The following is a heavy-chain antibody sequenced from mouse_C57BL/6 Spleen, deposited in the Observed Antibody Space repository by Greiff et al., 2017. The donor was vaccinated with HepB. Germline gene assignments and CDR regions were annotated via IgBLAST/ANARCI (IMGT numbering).Heavy chain of an antibody. CDR2: INPNNGGT. Sequence: EVQLQQSGPELVKPGASVKISCKASGYTFTDYYMNWVKQSHGKSLEWIGDINPNNGGTSYNQKFKGKATLTVDKSSSTAYMELRSLTSEDSAVYYCARQLVWYFDVWGTGTTVTVSS. CDR3: ARQLVWYFDV. V-gene: IGHV1-26*01. D-gene: IGHD4-1*02. J-gene: IGHJ1*03. CDR1: GYTFTDYY.